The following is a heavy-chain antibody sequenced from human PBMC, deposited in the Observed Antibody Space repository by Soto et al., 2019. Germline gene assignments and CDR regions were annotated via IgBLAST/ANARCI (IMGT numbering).Heavy chain of an antibody. CDR1: GYTFTRYN. D-gene: IGHD3-3*01. Sequence: ASVKVSCKTPGYTFTRYNIHWVRQAPGQRLEWMGWINAGNGNTKYSQKFQGRVTITRDTSASTAYMELSSLRSEDTAVYYCARGAPLFPYYDFWSGYDAFDIWGQGTMVTVSS. V-gene: IGHV1-3*01. CDR3: ARGAPLFPYYDFWSGYDAFDI. J-gene: IGHJ3*02. CDR2: INAGNGNT.